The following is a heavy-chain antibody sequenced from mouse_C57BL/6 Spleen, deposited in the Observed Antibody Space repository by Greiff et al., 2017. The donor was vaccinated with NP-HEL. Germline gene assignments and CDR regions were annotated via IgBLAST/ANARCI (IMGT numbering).Heavy chain of an antibody. J-gene: IGHJ3*01. CDR3: ARGDYDERAWFSY. CDR2: IDPSDSYT. D-gene: IGHD2-4*01. Sequence: VQLQQPGAELVRPGTSVKLSCKASGYTFTSYWMHWVKQRPGQGLEWIGVIDPSDSYTNYNQKFKGKATLTVDTSSSTAYMQLSSLTSEDSAVYCCARGDYDERAWFSYWGQGTLVTVSA. V-gene: IGHV1-59*01. CDR1: GYTFTSYW.